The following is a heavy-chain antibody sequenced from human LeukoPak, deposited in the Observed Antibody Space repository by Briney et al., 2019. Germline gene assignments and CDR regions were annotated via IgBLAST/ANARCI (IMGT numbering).Heavy chain of an antibody. CDR3: AHLPRGYSSSWLDY. J-gene: IGHJ4*02. CDR2: IYWNDDK. D-gene: IGHD6-13*01. CDR1: GASLSTSGGG. V-gene: IGHV2-5*01. Sequence: SGPTQVQPPQTLTLICTFSGASLSTSGGGVGWIRQPPGKALEWLALIYWNDDKSYSASLKSRLTITKAPSKNQVVLTMTNMDPVDTATYYCAHLPRGYSSSWLDYWGQGTLVTVSS.